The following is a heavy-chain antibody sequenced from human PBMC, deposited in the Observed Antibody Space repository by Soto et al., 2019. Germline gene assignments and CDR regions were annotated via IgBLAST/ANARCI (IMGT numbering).Heavy chain of an antibody. D-gene: IGHD4-17*01. Sequence: GGSLRLSCAASGFTFSDYYMSWIRQAPGKGLEWVSYISSSGSTIYYADSVKGRFTISRDNAKNSLYLQMNSLRAEDTAVYYCARDSMTTVTTTHEYFQHWGQGTLVTVSS. CDR1: GFTFSDYY. CDR3: ARDSMTTVTTTHEYFQH. V-gene: IGHV3-11*01. J-gene: IGHJ1*01. CDR2: ISSSGSTI.